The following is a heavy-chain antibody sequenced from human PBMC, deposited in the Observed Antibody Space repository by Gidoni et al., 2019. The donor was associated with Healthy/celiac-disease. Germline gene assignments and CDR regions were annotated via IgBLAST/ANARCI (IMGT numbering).Heavy chain of an antibody. V-gene: IGHV1-46*01. CDR3: AREDKGYNWNAPYFDY. D-gene: IGHD1-20*01. CDR2: INPSGGST. CDR1: GYTFTSYY. Sequence: QVQLVQSGAEVKKPGASVKVSCKASGYTFTSYYMHWVRQAPGQGLEWMGIINPSGGSTSYAQKFQGRVTMTRDTSTSTVYMELSSLRSEDTAVYYCAREDKGYNWNAPYFDYWGQGTLVTVSS. J-gene: IGHJ4*02.